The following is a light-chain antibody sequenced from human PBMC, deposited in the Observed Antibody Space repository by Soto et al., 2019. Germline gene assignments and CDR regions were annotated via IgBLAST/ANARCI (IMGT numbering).Light chain of an antibody. Sequence: DIQMTQSPSTLSASVGDSVTITCRASQSISTWLAWYQQEPGKAPKLLIYDASSLEGGVPSRFSGSGSGTEFTLTISSLQPDDFATYYCQQYKTFSWTFGQGTKVDIK. CDR2: DAS. CDR1: QSISTW. V-gene: IGKV1-5*01. CDR3: QQYKTFSWT. J-gene: IGKJ1*01.